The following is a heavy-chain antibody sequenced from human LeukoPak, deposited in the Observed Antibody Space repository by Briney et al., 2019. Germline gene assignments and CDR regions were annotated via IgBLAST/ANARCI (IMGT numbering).Heavy chain of an antibody. CDR1: GGSISSDGYY. CDR3: ARGGSSSGLGSFDY. Sequence: SETLSLTCTVSGGSISSDGYYWSWIRQHPGKGLEWIGYIYYSGSTYYNPSLKSRVTISVDTSKNQLSLKLTSVTAADTAVYYCARGGSSSGLGSFDYWGQGTLVTVSS. CDR2: IYYSGST. D-gene: IGHD6-6*01. J-gene: IGHJ4*02. V-gene: IGHV4-31*03.